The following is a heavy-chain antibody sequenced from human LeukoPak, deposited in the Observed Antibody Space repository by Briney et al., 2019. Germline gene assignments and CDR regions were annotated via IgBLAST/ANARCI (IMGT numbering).Heavy chain of an antibody. J-gene: IGHJ3*02. CDR3: ARDTYYYDSSGYYSLGAFDI. V-gene: IGHV4-59*01. CDR2: IYYSGST. D-gene: IGHD3-22*01. CDR1: GGSFSGYY. Sequence: SETLSLTCAVYGGSFSGYYWSWIRQPPGKGLEWIGYIYYSGSTNYNPSLKSRVTISVDTSKNQFSLKLSSVTAADTAVYYCARDTYYYDSSGYYSLGAFDIWGQGTMVTVSS.